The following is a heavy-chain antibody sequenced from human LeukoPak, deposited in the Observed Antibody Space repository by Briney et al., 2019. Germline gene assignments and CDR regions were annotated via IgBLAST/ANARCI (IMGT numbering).Heavy chain of an antibody. CDR1: GYTFTGYY. D-gene: IGHD3-10*01. CDR3: ARGRITMVRGAIQGWFDP. J-gene: IGHJ5*02. Sequence: ASVKVSCKASGYTFTGYYMHWVRQAPGQGLECMGWINPNSGGTNYAQKFQGRVTMTRDTSISTAYMELSRLRSDDTAVYYYARGRITMVRGAIQGWFDPWGQGTLVTVSS. V-gene: IGHV1-2*02. CDR2: INPNSGGT.